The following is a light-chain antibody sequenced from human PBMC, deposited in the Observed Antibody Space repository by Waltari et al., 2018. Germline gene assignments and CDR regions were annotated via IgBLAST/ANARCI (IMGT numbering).Light chain of an antibody. V-gene: IGKV1-39*01. CDR1: QTISRY. Sequence: GDRVTITCRASQTISRYLNWYQHKPGKAPNLLIYAASSLQSGVPSRFSGSGSGRDFTLIITSLQPEDFATYYCQQSYSFTRTFGQGTKVEIK. CDR2: AAS. CDR3: QQSYSFTRT. J-gene: IGKJ1*01.